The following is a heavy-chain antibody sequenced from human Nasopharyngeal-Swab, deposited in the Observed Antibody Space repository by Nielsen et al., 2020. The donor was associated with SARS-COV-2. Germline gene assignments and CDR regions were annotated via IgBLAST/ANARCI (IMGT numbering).Heavy chain of an antibody. CDR2: INHSGST. CDR3: ARGYGGLYYYYYYMDV. D-gene: IGHD4-23*01. Sequence: WIRQPPGKGLEWIGEINHSGSTNYSPSLKSRVTISVDTSKNQFSLKLSSVTAADTAVYYCARGYGGLYYYYYYMDVWGKGTTVTVSS. J-gene: IGHJ6*03. V-gene: IGHV4-34*01.